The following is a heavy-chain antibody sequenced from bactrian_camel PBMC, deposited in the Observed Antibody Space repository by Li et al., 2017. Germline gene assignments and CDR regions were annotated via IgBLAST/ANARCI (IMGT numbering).Heavy chain of an antibody. CDR2: ILGDGST. CDR1: GHINAMYC. D-gene: IGHD1*01. V-gene: IGHV3S53*01. CDR3: ASRGKSDCYTAWVVGDFHY. Sequence: HVQLVESGGGSVQAGGSMRLSCALSGHINAMYCMGWFRQAPGKEREGVATILGDGSTSYADSMKGRFTISKDNAKNTLYLQMSSLQSDDTAMYYCASRGKSDCYTAWVVGDFHYWGQGTQVTVS. J-gene: IGHJ6*01.